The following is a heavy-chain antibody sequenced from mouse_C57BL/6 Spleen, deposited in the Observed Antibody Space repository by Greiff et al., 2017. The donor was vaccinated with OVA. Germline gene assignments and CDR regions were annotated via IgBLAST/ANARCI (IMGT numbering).Heavy chain of an antibody. D-gene: IGHD2-2*01. CDR1: GYTFTSYW. CDR2: IDPNSGGT. Sequence: KESCKASGYTFTSYWMHWVKQRPGRGLEWIGRIDPNSGGTKYNEKFKSKATLTVDKPSSTAYMQLSSLTSEDSAVYYCARSGTMVTTFPDYWGQGTTLTVSS. V-gene: IGHV1-72*01. J-gene: IGHJ2*01. CDR3: ARSGTMVTTFPDY.